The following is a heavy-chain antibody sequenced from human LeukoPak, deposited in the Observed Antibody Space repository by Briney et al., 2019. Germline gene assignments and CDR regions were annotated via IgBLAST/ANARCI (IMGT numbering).Heavy chain of an antibody. CDR2: ISSSSSYI. V-gene: IGHV3-21*01. D-gene: IGHD3-9*01. CDR3: ARAPIEILNAFDI. Sequence: GGSLRLSCAASGFTFSSYSTNWVRQAPGKGLEWVSSISSSSSYIYYADSVKGRFTISRDNAKNSLYLQMNSLRAEDTAVYYCARAPIEILNAFDIWGQGTMVTVSS. CDR1: GFTFSSYS. J-gene: IGHJ3*02.